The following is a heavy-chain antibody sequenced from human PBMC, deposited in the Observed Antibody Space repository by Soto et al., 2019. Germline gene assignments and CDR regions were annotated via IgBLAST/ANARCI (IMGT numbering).Heavy chain of an antibody. CDR2: ISSSSSYI. D-gene: IGHD6-13*01. CDR1: GFTFSSYS. J-gene: IGHJ4*02. Sequence: EVQLVVSGGGLVKPGGSLRLSCAASGFTFSSYSMNWVRQAPGKGLEWVSSISSSSSYIYYADSVKGRFTISRDNAKNTLYLQMNSLRAEDTAVYYCASSSGAAAGTEFDYWGQGTLVTVSS. V-gene: IGHV3-21*01. CDR3: ASSSGAAAGTEFDY.